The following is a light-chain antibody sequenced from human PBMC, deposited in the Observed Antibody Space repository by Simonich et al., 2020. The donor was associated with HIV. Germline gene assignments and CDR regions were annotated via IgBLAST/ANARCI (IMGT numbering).Light chain of an antibody. Sequence: EIVMTQTPLLLSVTPGQPASISCKSSQSLLHSDGKTYLYWYLRRPGQSPQLLIYEVSNRFSGVPDRFSGSGSGTDFTLTISSLQAEDVAVYYCQQYYSTPPAFGPGTKVDIK. CDR2: EVS. CDR1: QSLLHSDGKTY. CDR3: QQYYSTPPA. V-gene: IGKV2D-29*02. J-gene: IGKJ3*01.